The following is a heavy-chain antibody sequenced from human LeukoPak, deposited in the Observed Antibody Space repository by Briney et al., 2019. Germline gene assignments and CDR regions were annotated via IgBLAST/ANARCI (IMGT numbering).Heavy chain of an antibody. Sequence: PSETLSLTCTISGGSISSSTYYWGWIRQPPGKGLEWIGEINHSGSTNYNPSLKSRVTISVDTSKNQFSLKLSSVTAADTAVYYCAREYCGGDCYYSDYWGQGTLVTVSS. CDR3: AREYCGGDCYYSDY. J-gene: IGHJ4*02. CDR1: GGSISSSTYY. D-gene: IGHD2-21*02. CDR2: INHSGST. V-gene: IGHV4-39*07.